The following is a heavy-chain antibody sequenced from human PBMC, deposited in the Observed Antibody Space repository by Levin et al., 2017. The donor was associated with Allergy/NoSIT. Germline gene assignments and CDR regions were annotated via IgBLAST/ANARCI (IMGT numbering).Heavy chain of an antibody. CDR3: ARLHCSGGSCYSGGWVGVYYFDY. CDR1: GFTFSSYS. Sequence: PGGSLRLSCAASGFTFSSYSMNWVRQAPGKGLEWVSYISSSSSTIYYADSVKGRFTISRDNAKNSLYLQMNSLRDEDTAVYYCARLHCSGGSCYSGGWVGVYYFDYWGQGTLVTVSS. CDR2: ISSSSSTI. V-gene: IGHV3-48*02. D-gene: IGHD2-15*01. J-gene: IGHJ4*02.